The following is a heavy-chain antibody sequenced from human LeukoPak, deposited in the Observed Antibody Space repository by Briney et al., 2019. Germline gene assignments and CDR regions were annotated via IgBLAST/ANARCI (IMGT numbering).Heavy chain of an antibody. V-gene: IGHV4-34*01. J-gene: IGHJ5*02. D-gene: IGHD2-2*02. CDR2: INHSGST. CDR3: ARAYCSSTSCYTFRRWFDP. Sequence: SETLSLTCAVYGGSFSGYYWSWIRQPPGKGLEWIGEINHSGSTNYNPSLKSRVTISVDTSKNQFPLKLSSVTAADTAVYYCARAYCSSTSCYTFRRWFDPWGQGTLVTVSS. CDR1: GGSFSGYY.